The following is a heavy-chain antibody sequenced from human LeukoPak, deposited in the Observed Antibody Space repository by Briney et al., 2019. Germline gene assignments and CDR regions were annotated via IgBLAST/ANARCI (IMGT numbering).Heavy chain of an antibody. CDR2: IYYSGST. CDR3: ARVPLGYCSGGSCPGYYYYYMDV. Sequence: NPSETLSLTCTVSGGSISSSSYYWGWIRQPPGKGLEWIGSIYYSGSTYYNPSLKSRVTISVDTSKNQFSLKLSSVTAADTAVYYCARVPLGYCSGGSCPGYYYYYMDVWGKGTTVTISS. D-gene: IGHD2-15*01. J-gene: IGHJ6*03. V-gene: IGHV4-39*07. CDR1: GGSISSSSYY.